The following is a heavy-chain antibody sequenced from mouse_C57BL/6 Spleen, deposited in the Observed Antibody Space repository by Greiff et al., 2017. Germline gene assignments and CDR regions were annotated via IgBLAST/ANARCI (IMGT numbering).Heavy chain of an antibody. J-gene: IGHJ1*03. Sequence: EVKLVESGGGLVKPGGSLKLSCAASGFTFSDYGMHWVRQAPEKGLEWVAYISSGSSTIYYADTVKGRFTISRDNAKNTLFLQMTSLRSEDTAMYYCARDRDPWYFDVWGTGTTVTVSS. CDR2: ISSGSSTI. D-gene: IGHD3-1*01. CDR3: ARDRDPWYFDV. CDR1: GFTFSDYG. V-gene: IGHV5-17*01.